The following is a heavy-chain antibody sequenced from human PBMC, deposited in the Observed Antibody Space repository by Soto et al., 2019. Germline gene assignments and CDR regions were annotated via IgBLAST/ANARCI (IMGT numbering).Heavy chain of an antibody. J-gene: IGHJ4*02. CDR1: GGSLSSGGYY. D-gene: IGHD6-19*01. V-gene: IGHV4-31*01. CDR2: ISYSGST. Sequence: QVQLQQSGPGLVKPSQTLSLTCTVSGGSLSSGGYYWSWIRQHPGKGLEWIGYISYSGSTYYNPSLKSLVTISVDTSKNQFSLKLSSVTAADTAVYYCAGIAVAGTLNKSDCWGQGPQVTVSS. CDR3: AGIAVAGTLNKSDC.